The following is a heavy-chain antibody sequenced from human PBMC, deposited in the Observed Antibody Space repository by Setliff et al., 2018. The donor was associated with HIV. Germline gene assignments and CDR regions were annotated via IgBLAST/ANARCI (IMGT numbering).Heavy chain of an antibody. CDR3: ARNSYFFDS. D-gene: IGHD2-15*01. V-gene: IGHV3-7*01. Sequence: SLRLSCAASGFTFSSHWMSWIRQAPGKGLEWVASIKQDGSEKYFVDSVKGRFTISRDNAKNTLYLQMNSLRAEDTAVYYCARNSYFFDSWGQGALVTVSS. CDR2: IKQDGSEK. J-gene: IGHJ4*02. CDR1: GFTFSSHW.